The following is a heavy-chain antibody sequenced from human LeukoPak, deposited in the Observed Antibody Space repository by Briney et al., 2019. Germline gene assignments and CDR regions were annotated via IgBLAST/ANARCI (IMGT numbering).Heavy chain of an antibody. CDR2: FDTEDGET. D-gene: IGHD3-3*01. CDR3: ATAIPSFFGVVPYWGAFDI. CDR1: GYTLTELS. Sequence: GASVKVSCKVSGYTLTELSMHWVRQAPGKGLEWMGGFDTEDGETNYAQKFQGRVTMTKDTSTDTAYMELSSLRPEDTAVYYYATAIPSFFGVVPYWGAFDIWGQGTMVTVSS. V-gene: IGHV1-24*01. J-gene: IGHJ3*02.